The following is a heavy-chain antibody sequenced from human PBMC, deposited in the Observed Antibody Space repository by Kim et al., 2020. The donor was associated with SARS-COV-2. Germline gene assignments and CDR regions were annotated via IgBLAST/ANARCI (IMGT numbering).Heavy chain of an antibody. CDR3: ARAEGGYSDFWRTLGYFD. J-gene: IGHJ4*03. D-gene: IGHD3-3*01. CDR1: GGSFSGYY. CDR2: INHSGST. Sequence: SETLSLTCAVYGGSFSGYYWSWIRQPPGKGLEWIGEINHSGSTNYNPSLKSRVTISVDTSKNQFSLKLSSVTAADTAVYYCARAEGGYSDFWRTLGYFD. V-gene: IGHV4-34*01.